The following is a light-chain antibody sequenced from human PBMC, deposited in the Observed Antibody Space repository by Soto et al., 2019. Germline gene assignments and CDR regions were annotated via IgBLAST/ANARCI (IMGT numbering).Light chain of an antibody. CDR3: QQYYSYPHT. V-gene: IGKV1-8*01. CDR1: QGISSS. Sequence: AIRMTQSPSSLSASTGDRVTITCRASQGISSSLAWYQQKPGKAPKLLIYAASTLQTGVPSRFSGSGSGTDFTLTISCLQSEDFATYYCQQYYSYPHTFGQGTKLEIK. J-gene: IGKJ2*01. CDR2: AAS.